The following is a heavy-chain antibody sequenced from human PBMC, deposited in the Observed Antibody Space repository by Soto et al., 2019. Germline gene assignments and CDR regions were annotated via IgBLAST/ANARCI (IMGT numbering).Heavy chain of an antibody. V-gene: IGHV3-7*01. CDR3: ARAGDTAMVNWFDP. D-gene: IGHD5-18*01. CDR2: IKQDGSEK. Sequence: EVQLVESGGGLVQPGGSLRLSCAASGFTFSSYWMSWVRQAPGKGLEWVANIKQDGSEKYYVDSVKGRFTITRDNAKNTLYLQMNSLRAEDTAVYYCARAGDTAMVNWFDPWGQGSLVTVSS. J-gene: IGHJ5*02. CDR1: GFTFSSYW.